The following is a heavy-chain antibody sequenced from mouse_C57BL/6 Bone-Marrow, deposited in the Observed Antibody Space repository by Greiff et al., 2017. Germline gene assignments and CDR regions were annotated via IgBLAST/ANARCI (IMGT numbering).Heavy chain of an antibody. D-gene: IGHD1-1*01. Sequence: QVTLKVSGPGILQSSQTLSLTCSFSGFSLSTSGMGVSWIRQPSGKGLEWLAHIYWDDAKRYNPSLQSRLTISKDTSRNQAFLKITRLETADTATYYCARSEGPLLYFDVWGTGTTVTVSS. CDR2: IYWDDAK. CDR3: ARSEGPLLYFDV. J-gene: IGHJ1*03. CDR1: GFSLSTSGMG. V-gene: IGHV8-12*01.